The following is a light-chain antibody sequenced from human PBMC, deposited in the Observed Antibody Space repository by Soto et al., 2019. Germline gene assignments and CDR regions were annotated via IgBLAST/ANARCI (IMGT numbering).Light chain of an antibody. CDR2: AAS. J-gene: IGKJ1*01. CDR3: QQSYSIWT. CDR1: QTISGY. Sequence: DIQMTQSPSSLSASVGDRVTISCRASQTISGYLNWYQQIPGKAPKLLIFAASSLQSGVPSRFSGGGSGTDFTLTISSLQPDDFATYYCQQSYSIWTFGQGTKVDIK. V-gene: IGKV1-39*01.